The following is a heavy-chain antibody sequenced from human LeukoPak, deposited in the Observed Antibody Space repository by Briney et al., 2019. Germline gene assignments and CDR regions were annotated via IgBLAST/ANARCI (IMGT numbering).Heavy chain of an antibody. V-gene: IGHV4-61*08. CDR2: IYYSGST. CDR3: ARDINLDY. J-gene: IGHJ4*02. CDR1: GASISSGGYY. D-gene: IGHD1-14*01. Sequence: SETLSLTCTVSGASISSGGYYWSWIRQPPGKGLEWIGYIYYSGSTNYNPSLKSRVTISVDTSKNQFSLKLSSVTAADTAVYYCARDINLDYWGQGTLVTVSS.